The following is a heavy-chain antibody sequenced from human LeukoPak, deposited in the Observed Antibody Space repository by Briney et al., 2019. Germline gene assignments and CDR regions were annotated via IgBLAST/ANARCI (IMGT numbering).Heavy chain of an antibody. D-gene: IGHD5-24*01. CDR1: GFTFSDYY. CDR3: ARFGRDGYYYYHYMDF. J-gene: IGHJ6*03. Sequence: PGGSLRLSCAASGFTFSDYYMIWIRQAPGKGLEWVSYISSSGSTIHYADSVKGRFTISRGNAKKSLILQMNSLRAEDTAVYYCARFGRDGYYYYHYMDFWGKGTTVTISS. CDR2: ISSSGSTI. V-gene: IGHV3-11*01.